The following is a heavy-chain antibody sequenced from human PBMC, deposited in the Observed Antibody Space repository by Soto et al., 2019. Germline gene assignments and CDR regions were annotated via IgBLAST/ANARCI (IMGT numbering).Heavy chain of an antibody. V-gene: IGHV1-2*02. Sequence: ASVKVSCKPSGYTFTGHHLHWVRQAPGQGLEWMGWINPTTGGTSYAQKFQGRVTMTRDTSNGTAYMELNRLTSDDTAVYFCARALIIVASPLLHYWRQGTPVTASS. J-gene: IGHJ4*02. D-gene: IGHD5-12*01. CDR1: GYTFTGHH. CDR3: ARALIIVASPLLHY. CDR2: INPTTGGT.